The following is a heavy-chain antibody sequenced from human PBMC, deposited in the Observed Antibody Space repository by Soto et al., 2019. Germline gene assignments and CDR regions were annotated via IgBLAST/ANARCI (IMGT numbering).Heavy chain of an antibody. V-gene: IGHV4-31*03. CDR1: GGSISSGGYY. Sequence: PSETLSLTCTVSGGSISSGGYYWSWIRQHPGKGLEWIGYIYYSGSTYYNPSLKSRVTISVDTSKNQFSLKLSSVTAADTAVYYCARDTGYGSGSWKSRYPNWFDPWGQGTLVTVSS. D-gene: IGHD3-10*01. J-gene: IGHJ5*02. CDR2: IYYSGST. CDR3: ARDTGYGSGSWKSRYPNWFDP.